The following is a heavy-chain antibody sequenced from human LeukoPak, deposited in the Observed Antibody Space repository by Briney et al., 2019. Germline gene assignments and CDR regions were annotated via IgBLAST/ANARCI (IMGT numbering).Heavy chain of an antibody. V-gene: IGHV4-59*01. Sequence: PSETLSLTCTVSGGSISSYYWSWIRQPPGKGLEWIGYIYYSGSTNYNPSLKSRVAISVDTSKNQFSLKLNSVSAADTAVYYCARLTVPLRFDPWGQGTLVTVSS. D-gene: IGHD2-2*01. CDR3: ARLTVPLRFDP. J-gene: IGHJ5*02. CDR2: IYYSGST. CDR1: GGSISSYY.